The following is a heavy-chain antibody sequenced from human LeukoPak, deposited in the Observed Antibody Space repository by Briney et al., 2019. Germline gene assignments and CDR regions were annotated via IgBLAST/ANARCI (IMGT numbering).Heavy chain of an antibody. J-gene: IGHJ4*02. D-gene: IGHD6-6*01. V-gene: IGHV1-69*06. CDR3: ARYSSSTYYYFDY. Sequence: GASVKVSCKASGYTFTSYGISWVRQAPGQGLEWMGGIIPIFGTANYAQKFQGRVTITADKSTSTAYMELSSLRSEDTAVYYCARYSSSTYYYFDYWGQGTLVTVSS. CDR1: GYTFTSYG. CDR2: IIPIFGTA.